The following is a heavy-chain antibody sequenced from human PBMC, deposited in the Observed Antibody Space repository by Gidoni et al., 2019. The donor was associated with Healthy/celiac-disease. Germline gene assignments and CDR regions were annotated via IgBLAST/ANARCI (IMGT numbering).Heavy chain of an antibody. Sequence: QVTLTESGPVLVKPTETLTLTCTVSGFSLSNARMGVSWIRQPPGKALEWLAHIFSNDEKSYSTSLKSRLTISKDTSKSQVVLTMTNMDPVDTATYYCARTVIVVVPAAMPGWFDPWGQGTLVTVSS. V-gene: IGHV2-26*01. CDR1: GFSLSNARMG. D-gene: IGHD2-2*01. CDR3: ARTVIVVVPAAMPGWFDP. CDR2: IFSNDEK. J-gene: IGHJ5*02.